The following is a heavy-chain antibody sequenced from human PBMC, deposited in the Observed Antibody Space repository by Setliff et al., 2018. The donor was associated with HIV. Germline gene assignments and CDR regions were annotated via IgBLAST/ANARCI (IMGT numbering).Heavy chain of an antibody. D-gene: IGHD1-26*01. V-gene: IGHV4-39*07. J-gene: IGHJ6*02. CDR2: IYYSGTT. CDR1: GGSIRSRDNY. CDR3: ARRNVVGAIQGFYYYTLDV. Sequence: SETLSLTCTVSGGSIRSRDNYWGWIRQPPGKGLEWIGHIYYSGTTYYNPSLKSRVTISVDTSKNQFSLRLNSVTAADTAVYYCARRNVVGAIQGFYYYTLDVWGQGTTVTVSS.